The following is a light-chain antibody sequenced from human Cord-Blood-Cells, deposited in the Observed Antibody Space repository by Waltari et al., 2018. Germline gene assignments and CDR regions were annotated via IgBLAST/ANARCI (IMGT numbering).Light chain of an antibody. Sequence: ELVLTQSPATLSWSPGERATLSCRASQSVSSYLAWYQQKPGQAPRPLIYDASNRATGIPARFSGSGSGTDFTLTISSLEPEDFAVYYCQQRSNWPRTFGGGTKVEIK. CDR2: DAS. CDR1: QSVSSY. V-gene: IGKV3-11*01. J-gene: IGKJ4*01. CDR3: QQRSNWPRT.